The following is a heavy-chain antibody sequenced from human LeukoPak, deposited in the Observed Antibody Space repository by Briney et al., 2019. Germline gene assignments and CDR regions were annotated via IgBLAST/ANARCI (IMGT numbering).Heavy chain of an antibody. CDR2: ISYDGSNK. J-gene: IGHJ6*02. Sequence: PGRSLRLSCAASGFTFSSYGMHWVRQAPGKGLEWVAVISYDGSNKYYADPVKGRFTISRDNSKNTLYLQMNSLRAEDTAVYYCAKETHPYGMDVWGQGTTVTVSS. CDR3: AKETHPYGMDV. CDR1: GFTFSSYG. V-gene: IGHV3-30*18.